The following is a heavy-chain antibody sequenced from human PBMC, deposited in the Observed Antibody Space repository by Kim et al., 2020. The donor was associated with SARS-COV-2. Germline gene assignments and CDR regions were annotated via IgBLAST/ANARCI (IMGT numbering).Heavy chain of an antibody. Sequence: FQGRVTRTRDTSTSTVYMELSSLRSEDTAVYYCARSGGVLWFGEEDYFDYWGQGTLVTVSS. D-gene: IGHD3-10*01. CDR3: ARSGGVLWFGEEDYFDY. V-gene: IGHV1-46*01. J-gene: IGHJ4*02.